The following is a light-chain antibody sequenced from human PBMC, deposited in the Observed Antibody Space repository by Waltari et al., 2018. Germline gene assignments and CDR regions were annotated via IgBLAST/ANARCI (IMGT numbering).Light chain of an antibody. CDR3: QQYDKWRDYT. CDR2: SAS. Sequence: EIVMTQSPASLSVSPGERVTLSWRASQSVSTKFSWYQQKPGQAPRLVIYSASIRAADVPARFSGSGSGTEFTLTISSLQSEDFAIYYCQQYDKWRDYTFGQGTKLDFK. CDR1: QSVSTK. V-gene: IGKV3-15*01. J-gene: IGKJ2*01.